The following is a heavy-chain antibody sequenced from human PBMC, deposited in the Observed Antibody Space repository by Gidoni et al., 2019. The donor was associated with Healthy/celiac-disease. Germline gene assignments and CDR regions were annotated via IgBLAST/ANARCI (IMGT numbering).Heavy chain of an antibody. V-gene: IGHV1-69*01. CDR1: GGTFSSYA. J-gene: IGHJ6*02. CDR2: IIPIFGTA. D-gene: IGHD1-26*01. Sequence: QVQLVQSGAEVKKPGSSVKVSCKASGGTFSSYAISWVRQAPGQGLEWMGGIIPIFGTANYAQKFQGRVTITADESTSTAYMELSSLRSEDTAVYYCARLMGASNYYYYGMDVWGQGTTVTVSS. CDR3: ARLMGASNYYYYGMDV.